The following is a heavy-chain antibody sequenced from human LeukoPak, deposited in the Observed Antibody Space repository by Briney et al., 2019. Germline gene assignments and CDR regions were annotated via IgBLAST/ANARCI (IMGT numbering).Heavy chain of an antibody. D-gene: IGHD6-6*01. J-gene: IGHJ4*02. V-gene: IGHV3-33*06. CDR2: IWYDGSNK. CDR1: GFTLSSYG. CDR3: AKDKSSSSSLDY. Sequence: GGSLRLSCAASGFTLSSYGMHWVRQAPGKGLEWVAVIWYDGSNKYYADSVKGRFTISRDNSKNTLYLQMNSLRAEDTAVYYCAKDKSSSSSLDYWGQGTLVTVSS.